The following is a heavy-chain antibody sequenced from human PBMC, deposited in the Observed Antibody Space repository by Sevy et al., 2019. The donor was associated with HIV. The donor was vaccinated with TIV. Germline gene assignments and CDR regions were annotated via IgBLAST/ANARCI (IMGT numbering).Heavy chain of an antibody. J-gene: IGHJ4*02. CDR3: ARDQAESSSSGGLDS. CDR2: IYYSGST. D-gene: IGHD6-6*01. V-gene: IGHV4-61*01. Sequence: SETLSLTCSVSGASVSSGSFFWTWIRQAPGKGLEWIGYIYYSGSTNYNPSLKSRVTFSVDTSKNQFSLKLRSVTAADTAAYYCARDQAESSSSGGLDSWVPGALVTV. CDR1: GASVSSGSFF.